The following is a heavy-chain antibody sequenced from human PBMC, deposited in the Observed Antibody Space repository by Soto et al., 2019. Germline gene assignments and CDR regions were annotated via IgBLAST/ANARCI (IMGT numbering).Heavy chain of an antibody. CDR2: INPNSGGT. D-gene: IGHD3-10*01. V-gene: IGHV1-2*04. J-gene: IGHJ6*02. Sequence: GASVKVSCKASGYTFTGYYMHWVRQAPGQGLEWMGWINPNSGGTNYAQKFQSWITMTRDTSISTAYMELSRLRSDDTAKYYSARGWFGEYPYYYYGMDVWGQGTTVTVSS. CDR1: GYTFTGYY. CDR3: ARGWFGEYPYYYYGMDV.